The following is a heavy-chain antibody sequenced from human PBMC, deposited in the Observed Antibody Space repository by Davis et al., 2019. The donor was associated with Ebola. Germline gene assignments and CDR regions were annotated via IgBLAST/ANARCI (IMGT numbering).Heavy chain of an antibody. Sequence: ASVKVSCKASGYTFTSYAMHWVRQAPGQRLEWMGWINAGNGNTKYSQKFQGRVTITRDTSASTAYMDLRILTSDDTAVYYCARDGEQWLPHYYGMDVWGQGTTVTVSS. D-gene: IGHD6-19*01. V-gene: IGHV1-3*01. J-gene: IGHJ6*02. CDR2: INAGNGNT. CDR1: GYTFTSYA. CDR3: ARDGEQWLPHYYGMDV.